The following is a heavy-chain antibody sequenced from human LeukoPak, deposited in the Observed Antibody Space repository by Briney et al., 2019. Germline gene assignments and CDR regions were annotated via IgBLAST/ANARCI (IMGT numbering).Heavy chain of an antibody. D-gene: IGHD2-15*01. Sequence: PGGSLRLSCAASGFTFSSHGMHWVRQAPGKGLEWVAFIRYDGTNKYYADSVKGRFTISRGNSKNTLYLQMNSLRAEDTAVYYCAKDKDSTNWYFDYWGQGTLVTVSS. V-gene: IGHV3-30*02. J-gene: IGHJ4*02. CDR1: GFTFSSHG. CDR3: AKDKDSTNWYFDY. CDR2: IRYDGTNK.